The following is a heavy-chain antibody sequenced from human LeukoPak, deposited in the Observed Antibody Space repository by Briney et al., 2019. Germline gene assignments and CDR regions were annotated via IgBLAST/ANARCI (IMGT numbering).Heavy chain of an antibody. Sequence: GRSLRLSCTASGFTFGDYAMSWVRQAPGKGLEWVGFIRCKACDGTTEYAASEKGRFTITRDDSKSIAYLQMNRLKTEDTAVYYCTRVRIQLWSGAFDIWGQGTMVTVSS. CDR3: TRVRIQLWSGAFDI. D-gene: IGHD5-18*01. CDR1: GFTFGDYA. J-gene: IGHJ3*02. CDR2: IRCKACDGTT. V-gene: IGHV3-49*04.